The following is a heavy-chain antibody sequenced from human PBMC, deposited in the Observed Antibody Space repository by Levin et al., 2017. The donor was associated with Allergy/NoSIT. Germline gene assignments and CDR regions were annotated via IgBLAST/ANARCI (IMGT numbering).Heavy chain of an antibody. D-gene: IGHD6-19*01. CDR3: ARFLALVAVAGTSPEIDH. V-gene: IGHV3-11*03. J-gene: IGHJ5*02. CDR2: SSGSTSYT. Sequence: PGGSLRLSCAASGFSISEYYMSWIRKAPGKGLEWLSHSSGSTSYTNYADSVKGRFTMSRDRAKNSVYLQMNSLRAEDTAVYFCARFLALVAVAGTSPEIDHWGQGTLVTVSS. CDR1: GFSISEYY.